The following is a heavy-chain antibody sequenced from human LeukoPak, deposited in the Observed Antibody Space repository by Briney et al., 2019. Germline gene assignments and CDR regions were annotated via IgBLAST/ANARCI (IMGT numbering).Heavy chain of an antibody. D-gene: IGHD2-15*01. CDR2: ISSSSSYI. CDR3: ARREDIVVVVAATPFDY. V-gene: IGHV3-21*01. CDR1: GFTFSNYN. Sequence: GGSLRLSCAASGFTFSNYNMNWVRQAPGKGLEWVSSISSSSSYIYYADSVKGRFTISRDNAKNSLYLQMNSLRAEDTAVYYCARREDIVVVVAATPFDYWGQGTLVTVSS. J-gene: IGHJ4*02.